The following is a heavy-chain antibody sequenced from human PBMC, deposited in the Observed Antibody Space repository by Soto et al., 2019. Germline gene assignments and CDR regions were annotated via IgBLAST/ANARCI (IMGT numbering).Heavy chain of an antibody. Sequence: QVQLLESGPGLVKPSQTLSLICNVSGASISSGGYYWSWIRQRPGGGVEWLGCIYYSGISHYNPSLKSRATISVDTSKNQFSLKLISVTATDTAVYYCARTEWIQLWFDYWGQGALVTVS. CDR1: GASISSGGYY. V-gene: IGHV4-31*03. D-gene: IGHD5-18*01. J-gene: IGHJ4*02. CDR2: IYYSGIS. CDR3: ARTEWIQLWFDY.